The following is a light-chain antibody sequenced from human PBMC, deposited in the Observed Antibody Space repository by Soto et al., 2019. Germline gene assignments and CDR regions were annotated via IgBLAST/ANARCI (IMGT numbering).Light chain of an antibody. CDR2: GTS. Sequence: QSALTQPPSVSGAPGQRVTISCTGGASNIGANYDVHWCQQLPGTAPKLLIYGTSNRPSGVPDRFSGSKSGTSASLAITRLQAEDEAHYFCQSYDFTLGAFWVFGGGTKVTVL. J-gene: IGLJ3*02. V-gene: IGLV1-40*01. CDR1: ASNIGANYD. CDR3: QSYDFTLGAFWV.